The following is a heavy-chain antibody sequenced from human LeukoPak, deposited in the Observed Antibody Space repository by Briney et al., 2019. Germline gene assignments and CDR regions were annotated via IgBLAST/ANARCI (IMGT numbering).Heavy chain of an antibody. Sequence: GGSLRLSCAASGFTFSSYAMSWVRQAPGKGLEWVSAISGSGGSTYYADSVKGRFTISRDYSKNTLYLQMNSLRAEDTAVYYCAKGGYYDSSGYYRWGQGTLVTVSS. J-gene: IGHJ4*02. CDR1: GFTFSSYA. D-gene: IGHD3-22*01. CDR2: ISGSGGST. CDR3: AKGGYYDSSGYYR. V-gene: IGHV3-23*01.